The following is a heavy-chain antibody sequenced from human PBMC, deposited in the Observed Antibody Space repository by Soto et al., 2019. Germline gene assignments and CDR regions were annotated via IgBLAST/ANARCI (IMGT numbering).Heavy chain of an antibody. D-gene: IGHD6-13*01. V-gene: IGHV2-26*01. Sequence: QVTVKESGPVLVKPTETLTLTCTVSGFSLSNAGLGVSWIRQPPGKALEWLAHIFWNDEKSYSTSLKSRITTSKNTTKSQVVLTKTHMDPVDTATYYCASAYSTSWYWFDPWGQGTLVTVSS. CDR2: IFWNDEK. CDR1: GFSLSNAGLG. J-gene: IGHJ5*02. CDR3: ASAYSTSWYWFDP.